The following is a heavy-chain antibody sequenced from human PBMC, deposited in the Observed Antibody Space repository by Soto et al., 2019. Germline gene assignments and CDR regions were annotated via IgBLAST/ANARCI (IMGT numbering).Heavy chain of an antibody. D-gene: IGHD6-25*01. Sequence: GGSLRLSCAASGFIFSNYWMSWVRQTPGKGLERVATINQDGSERYHVDSVKGRFIISRDNAKKSVYLQMNSLRAEDTAVYYCARDSGAFDIWGQGRMVTVSS. J-gene: IGHJ3*02. V-gene: IGHV3-7*01. CDR3: ARDSGAFDI. CDR1: GFIFSNYW. CDR2: INQDGSER.